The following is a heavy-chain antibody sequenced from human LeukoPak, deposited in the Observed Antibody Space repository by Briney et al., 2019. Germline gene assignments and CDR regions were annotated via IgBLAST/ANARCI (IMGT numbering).Heavy chain of an antibody. CDR2: IYPGDSDT. V-gene: IGHV5-51*01. J-gene: IGHJ4*02. Sequence: GESLKISCKGSGYSFTSYWIGWVRQMPGKGLEWMGIIYPGDSDTRYSPSFQGQVTISADKSISTAYLQWSSLKASDTAMYYCARLGYSGYDPGPLAYWGQGTLVTVSS. CDR3: ARLGYSGYDPGPLAY. CDR1: GYSFTSYW. D-gene: IGHD5-12*01.